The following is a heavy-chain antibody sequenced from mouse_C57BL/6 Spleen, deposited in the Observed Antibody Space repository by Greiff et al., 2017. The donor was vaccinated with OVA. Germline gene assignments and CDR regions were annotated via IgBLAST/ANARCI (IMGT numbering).Heavy chain of an antibody. Sequence: EVQGVESGGGLVKPGGSLKLSCAASGFTFSDYGLHWVRQAPGQGLEWVAYISSGSSTIYYADTVKGRFTISRDNAENTLFLQMTSLRSEDTAMYYCAGIYYYYYGFYYWGQGTTLTVSS. CDR1: GFTFSDYG. D-gene: IGHD1-1*01. CDR2: ISSGSSTI. V-gene: IGHV5-17*01. CDR3: AGIYYYYYGFYY. J-gene: IGHJ2*01.